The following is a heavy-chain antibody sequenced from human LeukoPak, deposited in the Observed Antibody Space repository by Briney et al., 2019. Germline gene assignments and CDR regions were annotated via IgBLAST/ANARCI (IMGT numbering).Heavy chain of an antibody. CDR2: IYYSGST. CDR1: GGSISSYY. V-gene: IGHV4-59*13. Sequence: SETLSLTCTVSGGSISSYYWSWIRQPPGKGLEWIGYIYYSGSTNYNPSLKSRVTISVDTSKNQFSLKLSSVTAADTAVYYCARAYLITMIVGDWGQEPWSPSPQ. J-gene: IGHJ4*01. D-gene: IGHD3-22*01. CDR3: ARAYLITMIVGD.